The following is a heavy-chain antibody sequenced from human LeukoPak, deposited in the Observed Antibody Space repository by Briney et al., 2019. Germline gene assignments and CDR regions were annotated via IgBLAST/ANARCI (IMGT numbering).Heavy chain of an antibody. CDR2: ISWNSGSI. D-gene: IGHD6-6*01. Sequence: GGSLRLSCAASGFTFGNYALHWVRQAPGKGLEWVSGISWNSGSIDYADSVKGRFTISRDNAKNSLDLQMSSLRAEDTALYYCAKDLWSSSSYFDYWGQGTLVTVSS. CDR1: GFTFGNYA. CDR3: AKDLWSSSSYFDY. J-gene: IGHJ4*02. V-gene: IGHV3-9*01.